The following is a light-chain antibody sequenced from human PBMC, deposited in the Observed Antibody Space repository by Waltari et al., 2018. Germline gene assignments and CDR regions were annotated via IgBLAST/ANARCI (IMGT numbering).Light chain of an antibody. CDR1: QSVSNTY. V-gene: IGKV3-20*01. CDR3: QHYGGSPRT. CDR2: EIS. Sequence: EIVLTQSPGTLSLSPGERATLSCRASQSVSNTYLAWYQQKPGQAPRLLIYEISTRATGIPDRFSGSGSGTDFTLTISRLEPEDFAVYYCQHYGGSPRTFGQGTKVEIK. J-gene: IGKJ1*01.